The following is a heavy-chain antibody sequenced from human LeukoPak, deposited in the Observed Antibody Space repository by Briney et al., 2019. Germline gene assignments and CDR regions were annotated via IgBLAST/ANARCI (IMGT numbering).Heavy chain of an antibody. J-gene: IGHJ6*02. D-gene: IGHD2-2*01. CDR2: INSDGRST. Sequence: GRSLILSCAASGITFSSYWMHWVRQAPGKGLVWVARINSDGRSTSYADSVKGRFTISRDNAKNPLYLQMNSLRAEDTAVYYCARDSMWRYCSSTSCPGGGMDVWGQGTTVTVSS. V-gene: IGHV3-74*01. CDR3: ARDSMWRYCSSTSCPGGGMDV. CDR1: GITFSSYW.